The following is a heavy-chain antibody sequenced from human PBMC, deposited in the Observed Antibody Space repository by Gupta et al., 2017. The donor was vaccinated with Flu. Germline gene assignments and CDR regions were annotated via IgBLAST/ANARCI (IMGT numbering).Heavy chain of an antibody. CDR1: GFRFSSYW. J-gene: IGHJ6*02. CDR2: INQDGSLT. CDR3: TRDPIQALRIYAGMDL. Sequence: EVQLVASGGGLVQPGGSLRVPCAASGFRFSSYWWSWGRQAPGEGPEWVANINQDGSLTYYVDSVKGRFSISRDNALRSLYLQMNSLRAEDTAVYYCTRDPIQALRIYAGMDLWGQGTTVTVSS. V-gene: IGHV3-7*01. D-gene: IGHD2-2*02.